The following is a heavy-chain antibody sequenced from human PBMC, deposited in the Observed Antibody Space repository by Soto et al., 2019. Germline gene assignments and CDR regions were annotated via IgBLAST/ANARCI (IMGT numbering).Heavy chain of an antibody. Sequence: QVQLQESGPGLVKPSQTLSLTCTVSGGSISSGDYHWSWIRQPPGKGLEWIGYISYSGSTYYNPSRKSRVTISVDTSKSQLSLKLSSVTAADTAVYYGARLQVAYSYAFDYWGQGTLVTVSS. CDR1: GGSISSGDYH. D-gene: IGHD5-18*01. V-gene: IGHV4-30-4*01. CDR2: ISYSGST. J-gene: IGHJ4*02. CDR3: ARLQVAYSYAFDY.